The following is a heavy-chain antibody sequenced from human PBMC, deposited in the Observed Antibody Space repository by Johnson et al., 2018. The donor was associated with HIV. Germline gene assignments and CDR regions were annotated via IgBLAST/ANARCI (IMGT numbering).Heavy chain of an antibody. CDR3: AKGGPVLQFLEWLPGRAFDI. CDR2: ISYDGSDK. Sequence: QVHLVESGGGVVQPGRSLRLSCAASGFTFSSYGMHWVRQAPGKGLEWVAVISYDGSDKYYADSVKGRFTISRDSSKNTLYLQMNSLRAEDTAVYYCAKGGPVLQFLEWLPGRAFDIWGQGTMVTVSS. D-gene: IGHD3-3*01. CDR1: GFTFSSYG. J-gene: IGHJ3*02. V-gene: IGHV3-30*18.